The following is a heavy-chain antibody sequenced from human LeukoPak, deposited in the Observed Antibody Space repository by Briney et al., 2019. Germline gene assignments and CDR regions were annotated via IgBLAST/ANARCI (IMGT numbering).Heavy chain of an antibody. J-gene: IGHJ4*02. D-gene: IGHD6-19*01. CDR2: IYYSGST. CDR1: GGSISSYY. V-gene: IGHV4-59*08. CDR3: PRYSGWYKRAGFDY. Sequence: SETLSLTCTVSGGSISSYYWSWIRQPPGKGLEWIGDIYYSGSTNYNPSLKSRVTISVDTSKNQFSLKLSSVTAADTAVYYCPRYSGWYKRAGFDYWGQGTLVTVSS.